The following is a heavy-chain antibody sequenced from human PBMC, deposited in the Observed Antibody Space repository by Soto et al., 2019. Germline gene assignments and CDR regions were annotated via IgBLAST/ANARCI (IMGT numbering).Heavy chain of an antibody. CDR3: VMVDNYVTPTPQDV. D-gene: IGHD3-16*01. J-gene: IGHJ6*02. V-gene: IGHV1-18*01. CDR2: ISPYTGNT. Sequence: QVQLVQSGDEVKKPGASVKVSCTASGYIFVSHGIAWVRQAPGQGLEWMGWISPYTGNTHSATKVQGRLTMTTDTSTSTAYMDLGSLTSDDSAVYYCVMVDNYVTPTPQDVWGQGTTVTVSS. CDR1: GYIFVSHG.